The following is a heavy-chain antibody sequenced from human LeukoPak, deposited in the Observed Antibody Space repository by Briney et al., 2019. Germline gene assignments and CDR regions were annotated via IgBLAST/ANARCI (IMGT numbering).Heavy chain of an antibody. CDR1: GGSFSGYY. Sequence: PSETLSLTCAVYGGSFSGYYWSWIRQPPGKGLGWIGEINHSGSTNYNPSLKSRVTISVDTSKNQFSLKLSSVTAADTAVHYCARESRLYQDAFDVWSQATMVTVSS. J-gene: IGHJ3*01. D-gene: IGHD2-15*01. V-gene: IGHV4-34*01. CDR3: ARESRLYQDAFDV. CDR2: INHSGST.